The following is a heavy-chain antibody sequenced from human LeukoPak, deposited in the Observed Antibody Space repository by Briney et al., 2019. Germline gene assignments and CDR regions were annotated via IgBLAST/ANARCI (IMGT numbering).Heavy chain of an antibody. Sequence: SETLSLTCAISDEPFSGYYWGWIRQPPGKGLELIGEINRNGTTYNNPSLKSRVSISVDTSRNQLSLRLTSVTAADTAVYYCARGVQGWFAPWGQGTLVTVSS. J-gene: IGHJ5*02. CDR1: DEPFSGYY. D-gene: IGHD3-10*01. V-gene: IGHV4-34*09. CDR2: INRNGTT. CDR3: ARGVQGWFAP.